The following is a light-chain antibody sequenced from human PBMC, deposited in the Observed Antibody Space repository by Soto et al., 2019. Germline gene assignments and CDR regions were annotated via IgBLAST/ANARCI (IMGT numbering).Light chain of an antibody. CDR2: DVS. Sequence: QSALTQPASVSGSPGQSITISCTGTSSDVGGYNYVSWYQQHPGKAPKLMIYDVSNRPSGVSNRFSGSKSGTTASLSISGPKAEVEADDYASSYTSTYTTCHIFGTGTKLTVL. CDR1: SSDVGGYNY. CDR3: SSYTSTYTTCHI. J-gene: IGLJ1*01. V-gene: IGLV2-14*01.